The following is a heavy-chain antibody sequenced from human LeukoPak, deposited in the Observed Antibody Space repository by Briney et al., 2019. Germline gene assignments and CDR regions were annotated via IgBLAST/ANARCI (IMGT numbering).Heavy chain of an antibody. V-gene: IGHV3-30-3*01. D-gene: IGHD2-2*02. Sequence: GRSLRLSCAASGFTFSSYAMHWVRQAPGKGLEWVAVISYDGSNKYYADSVKGRFTISRDNSKNTLYLQMNSLRAEDTAVYYCARDGRGYCSSTSCYMGGFDYWGQGTLVTVSS. CDR2: ISYDGSNK. CDR3: ARDGRGYCSSTSCYMGGFDY. CDR1: GFTFSSYA. J-gene: IGHJ4*02.